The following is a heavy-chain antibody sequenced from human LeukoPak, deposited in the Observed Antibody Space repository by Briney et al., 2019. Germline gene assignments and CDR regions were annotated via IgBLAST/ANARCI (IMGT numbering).Heavy chain of an antibody. CDR2: KYYSGSA. D-gene: IGHD3-22*01. J-gene: IGHJ4*02. CDR1: GVSVSDGRYY. CDR3: ARAETYYYDSSGFNY. V-gene: IGHV4-61*01. Sequence: SETLSLTCSVSGVSVSDGRYYWTWIRQHPGKGLEWIGYKYYSGSAKYNPSLKSRLTISIDTSKNQFSLKLSSVTAADTAVYYCARAETYYYDSSGFNYWGQGTLVTVSS.